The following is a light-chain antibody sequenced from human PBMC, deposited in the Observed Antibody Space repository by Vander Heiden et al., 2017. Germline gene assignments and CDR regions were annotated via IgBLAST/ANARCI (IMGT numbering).Light chain of an antibody. CDR1: QGISSY. Sequence: AIRMTQSPSSLSASTGDRVTITCRASQGISSYLAWYQQKPGKAPKILIYAASTLQSGVPSRFSGSGSGTDFTLTISCLQSEDFATYYCQQYDSYPDSFGHGTKVDIK. V-gene: IGKV1-8*01. J-gene: IGKJ3*01. CDR3: QQYDSYPDS. CDR2: AAS.